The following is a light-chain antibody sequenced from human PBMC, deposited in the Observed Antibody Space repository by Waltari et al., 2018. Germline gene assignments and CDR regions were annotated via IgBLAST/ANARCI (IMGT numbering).Light chain of an antibody. Sequence: QSALTQPASVSGSPGQSITISCTGPSRDVGAYNYVSLYQQHPGKAPKLMIFDVSIRPSGVSNRFSGSKSGNTASLTISGLQAEDEADYYCSSYISSSTLELFGGGTSLTVL. J-gene: IGLJ2*01. V-gene: IGLV2-14*03. CDR1: SRDVGAYNY. CDR2: DVS. CDR3: SSYISSSTLEL.